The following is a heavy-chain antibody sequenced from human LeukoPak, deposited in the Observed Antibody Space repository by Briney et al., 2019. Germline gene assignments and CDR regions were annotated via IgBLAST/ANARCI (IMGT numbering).Heavy chain of an antibody. D-gene: IGHD1-26*01. CDR3: AKHSDGKFDF. J-gene: IGHJ4*02. CDR2: ISSGGLST. CDR1: GFTFSSYD. Sequence: GGSLRLSCAASGFTFSSYDMSWVRQAPGKGLEWVSAISSGGLSTYYADSVKGRFTISRDNSKNTLYLQMVSLRAEDTAVYYCAKHSDGKFDFWGQGTLVTVSS. V-gene: IGHV3-23*01.